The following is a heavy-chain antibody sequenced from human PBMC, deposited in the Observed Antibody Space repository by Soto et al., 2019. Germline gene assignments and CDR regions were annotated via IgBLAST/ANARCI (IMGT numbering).Heavy chain of an antibody. J-gene: IGHJ4*02. CDR2: ISGSGGST. D-gene: IGHD1-7*01. Sequence: GSLRLSCAASGFTLNSYAMSWVRQAPGQGLEWVSAISGSGGSTYYADSVKGRFTISRDNSKNTLYLQMNSLRAEDTAVYYCAKGTVGRNWNYPYFDYWGQGTLVTVSS. CDR3: AKGTVGRNWNYPYFDY. V-gene: IGHV3-23*01. CDR1: GFTLNSYA.